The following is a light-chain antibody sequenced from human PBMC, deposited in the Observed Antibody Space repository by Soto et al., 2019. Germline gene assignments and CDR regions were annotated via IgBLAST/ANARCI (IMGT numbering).Light chain of an antibody. J-gene: IGKJ1*01. CDR2: KAS. V-gene: IGKV1-5*03. CDR3: QQYNSYAWT. Sequence: DIQMTQSPSTLPASVGDRVTITCRASQSISSWLAWYQKKPGKAPKLLIYKASSLESGVTSRLSVSGSGTEFTLAISSLQPDDFATYYCQQYNSYAWTSGQGTKVEIK. CDR1: QSISSW.